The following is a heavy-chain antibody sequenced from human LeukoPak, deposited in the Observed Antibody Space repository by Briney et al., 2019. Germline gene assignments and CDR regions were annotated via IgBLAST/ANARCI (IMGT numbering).Heavy chain of an antibody. CDR1: GLTFSNAW. J-gene: IGHJ4*02. CDR2: IKSKTDGGTT. V-gene: IGHV3-15*01. D-gene: IGHD2-15*01. Sequence: GGSLRLSCAASGLTFSNAWMSWVRQAPGKGLEWVGHIKSKTDGGTTDYAAPVKGRFTISRDDSKNTLYLQMNSLKTEDTAVYYCTTRAVGLSGGSRPFDYWGQGTLVTVSS. CDR3: TTRAVGLSGGSRPFDY.